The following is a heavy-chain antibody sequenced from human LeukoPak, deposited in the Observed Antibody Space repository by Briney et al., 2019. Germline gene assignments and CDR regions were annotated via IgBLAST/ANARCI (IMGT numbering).Heavy chain of an antibody. D-gene: IGHD5-24*01. J-gene: IGHJ4*02. CDR3: ARNRDDYNYGGFDY. Sequence: SEILSLTCTVSGGSISSYSWSWIRQPAGKGLEWIGRISTSGSTNYDPSLKSRVTMSVDTSKNQFSLKLSSVTAADTAVYYCARNRDDYNYGGFDYWGQGTLVTVSS. CDR1: GGSISSYS. V-gene: IGHV4-4*07. CDR2: ISTSGST.